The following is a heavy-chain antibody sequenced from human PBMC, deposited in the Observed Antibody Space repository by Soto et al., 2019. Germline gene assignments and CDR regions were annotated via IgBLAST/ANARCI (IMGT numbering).Heavy chain of an antibody. CDR2: ISGSGGST. CDR3: AKVLYSSSSNYYYYGMDV. J-gene: IGHJ6*02. V-gene: IGHV3-23*01. D-gene: IGHD6-6*01. CDR1: GFTFSSYA. Sequence: GGSLRLSCAASGFTFSSYARSWVRQARGNGLEWVSAISGSGGSTYYADSVKGRFTISRDNSKNTLYLQMNSLRAEDTAVYYCAKVLYSSSSNYYYYGMDVWGQGTTVTVSS.